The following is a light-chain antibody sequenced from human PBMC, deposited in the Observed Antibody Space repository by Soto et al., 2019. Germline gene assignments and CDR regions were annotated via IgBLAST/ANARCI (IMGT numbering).Light chain of an antibody. CDR2: DAS. J-gene: IGKJ5*01. Sequence: ETVLTQSPATLSLSPGERATLSCRASQSVDIYLAWYQQKPGQAPRLLIYDASNRAAGIPARFSGSGSGTDFPLTISSLEPEDFALYYCQQRKYWPPLTFGQGTRLEIK. V-gene: IGKV3-11*01. CDR3: QQRKYWPPLT. CDR1: QSVDIY.